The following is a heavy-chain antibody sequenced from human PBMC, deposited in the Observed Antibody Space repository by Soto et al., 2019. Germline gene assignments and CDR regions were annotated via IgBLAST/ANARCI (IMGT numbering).Heavy chain of an antibody. CDR2: IGGSGDRT. V-gene: IGHV3-23*01. D-gene: IGHD3-22*01. J-gene: IGHJ4*02. CDR3: VKDDGGYPSTAPH. CDR1: GITISNYP. Sequence: HPGGSLRLSCAASGITISNYPMSWVHQAPGKGLDWVSGIGGSGDRTYYANSAKGRFTISKDISKNSLSLQLDSLGVEDTAVYFCVKDDGGYPSTAPHWGQGTLVTVSS.